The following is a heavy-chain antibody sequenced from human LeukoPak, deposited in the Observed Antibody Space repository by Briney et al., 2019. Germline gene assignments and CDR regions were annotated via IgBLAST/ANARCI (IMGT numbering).Heavy chain of an antibody. D-gene: IGHD3-22*01. CDR1: GFIFSDYD. CDR2: ISDSGGRT. V-gene: IGHV3-23*01. Sequence: PGGSLRLSCAASGFIFSDYDMNWVRQAPGKGLEWVSAISDSGGRTFYADSVKGRFTISRDNSKNTLYLQINSLRAEDSAVYYCAKDSYDTSIWGQGTLVTVSA. CDR3: AKDSYDTSI. J-gene: IGHJ4*02.